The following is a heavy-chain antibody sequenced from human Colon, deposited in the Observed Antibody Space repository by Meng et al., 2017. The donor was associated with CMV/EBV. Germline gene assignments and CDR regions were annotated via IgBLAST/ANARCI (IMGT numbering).Heavy chain of an antibody. D-gene: IGHD3-22*01. CDR1: GGSISSGGYF. CDR2: IFHTGSA. J-gene: IGHJ4*02. CDR3: ARGDYDTSGYYFDL. V-gene: IGHV4-30-4*01. Sequence: SGGSISSGGYFWSWVRQPPGKGLELIGYIFHTGSAYYNLSLKSRVTISLDTSKNNFSLTMTSVSAADTAVYYCARGDYDTSGYYFDLWGQGTLVTVSS.